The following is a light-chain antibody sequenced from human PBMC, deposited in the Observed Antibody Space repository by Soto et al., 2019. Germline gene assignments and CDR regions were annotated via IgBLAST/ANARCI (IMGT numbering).Light chain of an antibody. CDR2: KAS. CDR1: QSISSW. CDR3: QQYNS. J-gene: IGKJ5*01. V-gene: IGKV1-5*03. Sequence: DIQMTQSPSTLSASVGDRVTITCRASQSISSWLAWYQQKPGKAPKLLIYKASSLESGVPSRFSGSGSGTEFTLTISSLQPDDFATYYCQQYNSFGQGTRLEIK.